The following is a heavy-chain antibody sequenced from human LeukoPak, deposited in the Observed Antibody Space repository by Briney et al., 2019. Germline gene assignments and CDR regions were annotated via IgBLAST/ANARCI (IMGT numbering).Heavy chain of an antibody. D-gene: IGHD3-22*01. CDR2: YYYSGST. CDR3: AKGVDTSGYTLDY. V-gene: IGHV4-39*01. Sequence: SETLSLTCTVSGGSISSSNYFWGWIRLPPGKGLEWIGNYYYSGSTHYNPSLKSRATISKDTSKNQFSLKLTSVTAADTAVYYCAKGVDTSGYTLDYWGQGTLVTVSS. CDR1: GGSISSSNYF. J-gene: IGHJ4*02.